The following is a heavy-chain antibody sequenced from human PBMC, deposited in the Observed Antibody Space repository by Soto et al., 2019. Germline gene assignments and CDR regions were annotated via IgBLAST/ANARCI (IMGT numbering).Heavy chain of an antibody. D-gene: IGHD3-16*01. V-gene: IGHV1-69*12. CDR3: ARHLGGNHYYYGMDV. J-gene: IGHJ6*02. CDR1: GGTFSSYA. Sequence: QVQLVQSGAEVKKPGSSVKVSCKASGGTFSSYAISWVRQAPGQGLEWMGGIIPIFGTADYAQKFQGRVTITADDFAXTAYMERSSLGSEDTAVYYCARHLGGNHYYYGMDVWGQGTTVTVSS. CDR2: IIPIFGTA.